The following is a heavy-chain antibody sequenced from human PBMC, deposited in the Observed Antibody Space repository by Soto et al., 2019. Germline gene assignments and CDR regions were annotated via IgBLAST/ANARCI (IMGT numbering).Heavy chain of an antibody. V-gene: IGHV3-74*01. CDR2: INSDGSST. J-gene: IGHJ6*02. CDR3: ARAWAYYYGMDV. D-gene: IGHD7-27*01. Sequence: PGGSLRLSCAASGFTFSSYWMHWVRQAPGKGLVWVSRINSDGSSTSYADSVKGRFTISRDNAKNTLYLQMNSLRAEDTAVYYCARAWAYYYGMDVWGQGTTVTVSS. CDR1: GFTFSSYW.